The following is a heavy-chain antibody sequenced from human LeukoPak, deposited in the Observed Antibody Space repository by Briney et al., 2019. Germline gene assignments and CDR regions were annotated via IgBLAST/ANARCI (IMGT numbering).Heavy chain of an antibody. CDR1: GYTFTSYY. CDR3: ARAGGPERITMVRGANTGGYYFDY. J-gene: IGHJ4*02. CDR2: INPSGGST. Sequence: ASVKVSCKASGYTFTSYYMHWVRQAPGQGLEWMGIINPSGGSTSYAQKFQGRVTMTRDTSTSTVYMELSSLRSEDKAVYYCARAGGPERITMVRGANTGGYYFDYWGQGTLVTVSS. V-gene: IGHV1-46*01. D-gene: IGHD3-10*01.